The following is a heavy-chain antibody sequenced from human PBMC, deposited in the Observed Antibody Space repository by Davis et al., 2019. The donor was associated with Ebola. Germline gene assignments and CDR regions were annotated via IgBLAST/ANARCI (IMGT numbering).Heavy chain of an antibody. D-gene: IGHD4-11*01. CDR1: GFTFSDYY. CDR2: ISSSGSTI. V-gene: IGHV3-11*04. J-gene: IGHJ4*02. Sequence: GESLKISCAASGFTFSDYYMSWIRQAPGKGLEWVSYISSSGSTIYYADSVKGRFTISRDNARNTLFLQMNSLRAEDTAVYYCARDSDDYSFDYWGQGTLVTVSS. CDR3: ARDSDDYSFDY.